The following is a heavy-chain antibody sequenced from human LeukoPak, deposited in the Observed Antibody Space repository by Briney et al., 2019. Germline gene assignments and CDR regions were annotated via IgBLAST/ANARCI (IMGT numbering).Heavy chain of an antibody. CDR3: AKDWYYYGSGSYPDY. V-gene: IGHV3-30*02. CDR2: IRYDGSNK. Sequence: PGGSLRLSCAASGFTFSSYGTHWVRQAPGKGLEWVALIRYDGSNKYYADSVKGRFTISRDNSKNTLYVQMNSLRAEDTAVYYCAKDWYYYGSGSYPDYWGQGTLVTVSS. J-gene: IGHJ4*02. D-gene: IGHD3-10*01. CDR1: GFTFSSYG.